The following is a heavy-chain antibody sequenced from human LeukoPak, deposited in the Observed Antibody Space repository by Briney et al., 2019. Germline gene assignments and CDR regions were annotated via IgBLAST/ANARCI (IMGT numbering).Heavy chain of an antibody. Sequence: SQTLSLTCTVSGGSINTGGYYWTWIRQHPVKGLEWIGYVYYSGSTYFNPSLKSRLTISIDTSKNPFSLRLRSVTAADTAVYYCTRAGSGSYPIDYWGQGTLVTVSS. CDR1: GGSINTGGYY. J-gene: IGHJ4*02. D-gene: IGHD1-26*01. CDR2: VYYSGST. V-gene: IGHV4-31*03. CDR3: TRAGSGSYPIDY.